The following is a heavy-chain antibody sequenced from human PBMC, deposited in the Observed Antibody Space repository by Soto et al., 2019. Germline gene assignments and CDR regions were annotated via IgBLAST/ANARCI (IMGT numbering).Heavy chain of an antibody. CDR2: IYYSGTT. CDR3: ARREIQGPIDY. D-gene: IGHD1-26*01. CDR1: GYSISSSNW. V-gene: IGHV4-28*01. J-gene: IGHJ4*02. Sequence: PSETLSLTCAVSGYSISSSNWWGWIRQPPGKGLEWIGYIYYSGTTYYNPSLKSRVTMSVDTSKNQFSLKLTSVTAADTAVYYCARREIQGPIDYWGQGTLVTVSS.